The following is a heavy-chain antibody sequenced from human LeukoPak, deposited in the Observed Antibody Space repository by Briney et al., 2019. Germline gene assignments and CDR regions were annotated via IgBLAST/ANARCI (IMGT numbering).Heavy chain of an antibody. V-gene: IGHV1-46*01. D-gene: IGHD3-16*02. J-gene: IGHJ5*02. CDR1: GYGFTSHY. Sequence: ASVKVSCKASGYGFTSHYMRWVRQAPGQGLEWMGLINPSGSSTLYAQKFQGRVTMTRDMSTTTDYMELSSLRSEDTAVYYCARDNSVGDIAWWFDPWGQGTLVTVSS. CDR2: INPSGSST. CDR3: ARDNSVGDIAWWFDP.